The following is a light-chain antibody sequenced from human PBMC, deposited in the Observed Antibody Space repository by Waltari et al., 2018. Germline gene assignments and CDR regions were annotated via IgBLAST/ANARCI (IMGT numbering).Light chain of an antibody. CDR3: AAWDDSLNAYV. CDR1: SSNNGSNT. V-gene: IGLV1-44*01. CDR2: SNN. Sequence: SLLPQPPSASGTLGQWVTISSSGSSSNNGSNTLNWYQQLPGTAPKLLIYSNNQRPSGVPDRFTSSKSGTSASLAISGLQSEDEADYYCAAWDDSLNAYVFGTGTKVTV. J-gene: IGLJ1*01.